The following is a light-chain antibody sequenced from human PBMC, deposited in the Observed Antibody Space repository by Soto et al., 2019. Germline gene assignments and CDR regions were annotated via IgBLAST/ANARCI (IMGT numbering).Light chain of an antibody. CDR2: EVS. J-gene: IGLJ1*01. CDR3: NSYTDTSTRYV. CDR1: LSDVGFYKY. V-gene: IGLV2-14*01. Sequence: QSVLTRPASVSGSPGQSITISYTGSLSDVGFYKYVSWYQQHPGKAPKVLIYEVSNRPSGVSNRFSGSKSGNTASLTISGLQAEDEADYYCNSYTDTSTRYVFGTGTKVTVL.